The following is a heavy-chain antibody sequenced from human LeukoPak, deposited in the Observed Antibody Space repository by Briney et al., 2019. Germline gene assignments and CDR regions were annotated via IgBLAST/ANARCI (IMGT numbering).Heavy chain of an antibody. D-gene: IGHD1-26*01. V-gene: IGHV3-23*01. Sequence: PGGALRLSCAASGFTFSSYAMRWVRQAPGKGVEWGSAISGSGGSTYYADSVKGRFTISRDNSKNTLYLQMNSLRAEDTAVYYCAKDLNVLGLLGEFDYWGQGTLVTVSS. CDR1: GFTFSSYA. J-gene: IGHJ4*02. CDR2: ISGSGGST. CDR3: AKDLNVLGLLGEFDY.